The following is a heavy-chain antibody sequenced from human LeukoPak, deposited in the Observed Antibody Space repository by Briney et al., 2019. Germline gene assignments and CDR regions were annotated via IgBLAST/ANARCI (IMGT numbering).Heavy chain of an antibody. CDR1: GYTFTSYY. CDR3: ARAGTNMVRITNWFDP. D-gene: IGHD3-10*01. CDR2: INPSGGST. Sequence: GASVKVSCKASGYTFTSYYMHWVRQAPGQGLEWMGIINPSGGSTSYAQKLQGRVSMTRDTSTSTVYMELSSLRSEDTAVYHCARAGTNMVRITNWFDPWGQGTLVTVSS. V-gene: IGHV1-46*01. J-gene: IGHJ5*02.